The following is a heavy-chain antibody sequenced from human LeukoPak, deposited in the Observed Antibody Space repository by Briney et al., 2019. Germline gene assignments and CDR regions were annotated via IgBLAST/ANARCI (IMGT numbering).Heavy chain of an antibody. Sequence: SETLSLTCAVYGGSFSGYYWSWIRQPPGKGLEWIGEINHSGSTNYNPSLKSRVTISVDTSKNRFSLKLSSVTAADTAVYYCARALKATVTLVDYWGQGTLVTVSS. V-gene: IGHV4-34*01. CDR2: INHSGST. CDR1: GGSFSGYY. D-gene: IGHD4-17*01. J-gene: IGHJ4*02. CDR3: ARALKATVTLVDY.